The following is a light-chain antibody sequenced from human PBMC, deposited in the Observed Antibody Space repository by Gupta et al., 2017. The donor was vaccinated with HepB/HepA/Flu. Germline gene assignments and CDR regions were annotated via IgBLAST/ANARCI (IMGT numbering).Light chain of an antibody. CDR2: KDS. CDR3: QSADSSGTLYV. CDR1: ALPKQY. Sequence: SYELSQPPSVAGSPGQTARITCSGDALPKQYAYWYQQKPGQAPVLVIYKDSERPSGIPERFSGSSSGTTVTLTISGVQAEDEADYYCQSADSSGTLYVFGTGTKVTVL. J-gene: IGLJ1*01. V-gene: IGLV3-25*03.